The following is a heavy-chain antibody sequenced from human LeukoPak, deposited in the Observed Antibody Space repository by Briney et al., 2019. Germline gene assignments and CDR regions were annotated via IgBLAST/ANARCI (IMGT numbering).Heavy chain of an antibody. D-gene: IGHD5-24*01. J-gene: IGHJ4*02. Sequence: GGSLRLSRAASGFTVSSNYMSWVRQAPGKGLEWVSVIYSGGSTYYADSVKGRFTISRDNSKNTLYLQMNSLRAEDTAVYYCAKDLRNGYGRFDYWGQGTLVTVSS. CDR3: AKDLRNGYGRFDY. CDR2: IYSGGST. CDR1: GFTVSSNY. V-gene: IGHV3-66*01.